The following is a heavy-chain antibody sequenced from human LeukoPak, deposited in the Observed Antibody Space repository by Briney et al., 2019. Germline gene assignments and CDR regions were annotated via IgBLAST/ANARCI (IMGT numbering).Heavy chain of an antibody. Sequence: PGGSLRLSCAASGFTFGSYAMSWVRQTPGKGLEWVSAISGSGGTYHAASVKGRFTISRDNSRNTLYLQMNSLRAEDTAVYYCAKGHPLWFGELPLDSWGQGTLVTVSS. CDR1: GFTFGSYA. V-gene: IGHV3-23*01. CDR2: ISGSGGT. CDR3: AKGHPLWFGELPLDS. J-gene: IGHJ4*02. D-gene: IGHD3-10*01.